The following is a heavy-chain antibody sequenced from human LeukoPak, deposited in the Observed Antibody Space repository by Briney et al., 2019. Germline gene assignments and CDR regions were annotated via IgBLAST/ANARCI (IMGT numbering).Heavy chain of an antibody. CDR1: GFTFSSYA. V-gene: IGHV3-23*01. Sequence: GSLRLSCAASGFTFSSYAMIWVRQAPGEGLEWVSAISGSGGSTYYADSVKGRFTISRDNSKNTLYLQMNSLRAEDTAVYYCAKRQCSGGSCYSDYWGQGTLVTVSS. CDR3: AKRQCSGGSCYSDY. D-gene: IGHD2-15*01. CDR2: ISGSGGST. J-gene: IGHJ4*02.